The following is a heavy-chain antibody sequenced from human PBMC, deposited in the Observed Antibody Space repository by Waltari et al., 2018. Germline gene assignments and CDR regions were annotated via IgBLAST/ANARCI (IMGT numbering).Heavy chain of an antibody. V-gene: IGHV3-23*01. CDR1: GFTFSNYA. D-gene: IGHD1-1*01. Sequence: EVQVLESGGGLAQPGGSLRLSCAASGFTFSNYAMRWVRQGPGKGLECVSGINSGGDSTAYVDSVKGRFTISRDNSKNTLYLQMNSLRVEDTALYYCARGINESFEPWGQGTLVTVSS. J-gene: IGHJ5*02. CDR2: INSGGDST. CDR3: ARGINESFEP.